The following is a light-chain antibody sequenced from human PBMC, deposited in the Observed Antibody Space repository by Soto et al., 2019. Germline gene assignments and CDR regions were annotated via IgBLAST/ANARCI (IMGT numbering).Light chain of an antibody. Sequence: EIVLTQSPGTLSLSPGERATLSCRASQSVSSIYLAWYQQKPGQAPRLLIYGASSRATGIPDRFSGSGSGTDFTLTISRLEPEDFAVYYCQQYGSSPVITFGQGTRLEIK. CDR3: QQYGSSPVIT. CDR1: QSVSSIY. V-gene: IGKV3-20*01. CDR2: GAS. J-gene: IGKJ5*01.